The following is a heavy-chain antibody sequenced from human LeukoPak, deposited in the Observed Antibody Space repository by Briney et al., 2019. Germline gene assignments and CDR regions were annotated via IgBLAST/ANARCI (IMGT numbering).Heavy chain of an antibody. CDR3: ARDLSGYDPL. CDR1: GDSISSYY. Sequence: SETLSLTCTVSGDSISSYYWNWIRQPPGKGLEWIGYMSYSGSTNYNPSLKSRVTISVDTSKNQFSLKLSSVTAADTAVYYCARDLSGYDPLWGQGTLVTVSS. D-gene: IGHD5-12*01. J-gene: IGHJ4*02. V-gene: IGHV4-59*01. CDR2: MSYSGST.